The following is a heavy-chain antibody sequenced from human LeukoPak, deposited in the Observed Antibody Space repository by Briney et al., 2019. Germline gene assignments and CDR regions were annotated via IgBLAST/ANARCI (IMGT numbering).Heavy chain of an antibody. CDR1: GGTFSSYA. Sequence: ASVKVSCKASGGTFSSYAISWVRHAPGQGLEWMGGIIPIFGTANYAQKFQGRVTITTDESTSTAYMELSSLRSEDTAVYYCAVMKLSGSYYYYMDVWGKGTTVTVSS. CDR2: IIPIFGTA. V-gene: IGHV1-69*05. D-gene: IGHD1-26*01. J-gene: IGHJ6*03. CDR3: AVMKLSGSYYYYMDV.